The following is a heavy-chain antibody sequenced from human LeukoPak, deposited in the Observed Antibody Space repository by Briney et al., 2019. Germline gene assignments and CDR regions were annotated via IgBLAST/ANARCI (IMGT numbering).Heavy chain of an antibody. Sequence: GESLKISCKGSGYSFTSYWIGWVRQMPGKGLEWMGIIYPGDSDTRYSPSFQGQVTISADKSISTAYLQWSSLKASDTAMYYCARATVTTFGSSRDWFDPWGQGTLVTVSS. CDR2: IYPGDSDT. CDR3: ARATVTTFGSSRDWFDP. CDR1: GYSFTSYW. D-gene: IGHD4-17*01. J-gene: IGHJ5*02. V-gene: IGHV5-51*01.